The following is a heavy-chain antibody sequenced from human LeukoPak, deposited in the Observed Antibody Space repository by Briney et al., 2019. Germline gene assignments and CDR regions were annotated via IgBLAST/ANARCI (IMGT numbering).Heavy chain of an antibody. CDR3: ARGVSNSFDL. Sequence: SQTLSLTCAISRDSVSNNSVAWDWIRQSPSRGLEWLGRTYYRSMWYHDYAASVISRITITPDTSKNQFSLHLNSVTPEDTAVYYCARGVSNSFDLWGQGTLVTVSS. CDR1: RDSVSNNSVA. J-gene: IGHJ4*02. V-gene: IGHV6-1*01. D-gene: IGHD4-11*01. CDR2: TYYRSMWYH.